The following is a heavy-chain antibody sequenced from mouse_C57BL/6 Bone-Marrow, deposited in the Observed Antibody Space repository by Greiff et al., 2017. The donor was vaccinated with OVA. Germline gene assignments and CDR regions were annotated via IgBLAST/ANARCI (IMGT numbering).Heavy chain of an antibody. CDR3: AREAYDGYFHY. D-gene: IGHD2-3*01. V-gene: IGHV1-59*01. CDR1: GYTFTSYW. J-gene: IGHJ2*01. CDR2: IDPSDSYT. Sequence: VQLQQPGAELVRPGTSVKLSCKASGYTFTSYWMHWVKQRPGQGLEWIGVIDPSDSYTNYNQKFKGKATLTVDTSSSTAYMQLSSLTSEDSAVYYCAREAYDGYFHYWGQGTTLTVSS.